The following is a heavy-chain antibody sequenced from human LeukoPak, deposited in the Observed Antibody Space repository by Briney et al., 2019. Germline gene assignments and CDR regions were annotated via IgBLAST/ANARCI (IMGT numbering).Heavy chain of an antibody. J-gene: IGHJ3*02. CDR2: IYTGGST. D-gene: IGHD3-22*01. V-gene: IGHV4-4*07. Sequence: SETLSLTCTVSGGSISSYYWSWIRQPAGKGLEWIGRIYTGGSTNYNPSLKSRVTMSVDTSKNQFSLKLSSVTAADTAVYYCARDPGAYYDSSDDAFDIWGQGTMVTVSS. CDR1: GGSISSYY. CDR3: ARDPGAYYDSSDDAFDI.